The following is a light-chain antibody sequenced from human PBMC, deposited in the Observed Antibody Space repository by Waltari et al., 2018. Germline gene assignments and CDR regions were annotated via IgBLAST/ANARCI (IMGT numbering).Light chain of an antibody. CDR2: DNN. V-gene: IGLV1-51*01. CDR1: SSNSGNYF. J-gene: IGLJ2*01. Sequence: QSVLTQPPSVSAAPGQKVTISCSGSSSNSGNYFLSWYHQLPGAAPKLLIYDNNKRPSGIPDRFSASKSGTSATLGITGLQIGDEADYYCATWDNSLTDVVFGGGTKLTVL. CDR3: ATWDNSLTDVV.